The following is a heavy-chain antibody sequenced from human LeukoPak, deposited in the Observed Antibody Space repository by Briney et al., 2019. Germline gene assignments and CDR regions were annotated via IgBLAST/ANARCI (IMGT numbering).Heavy chain of an antibody. V-gene: IGHV3-7*01. CDR1: GFTFSSYW. Sequence: GGSLRLSCAASGFTFSSYWMSWVRQAPGKGLEWVANIKQDGSEKYYVDSVKGRFTIPRDNAKNSLYLQMNSLRAEDTAVYYCARDWIAAAVDVWGQGTTVTVSS. D-gene: IGHD6-13*01. CDR2: IKQDGSEK. J-gene: IGHJ6*02. CDR3: ARDWIAAAVDV.